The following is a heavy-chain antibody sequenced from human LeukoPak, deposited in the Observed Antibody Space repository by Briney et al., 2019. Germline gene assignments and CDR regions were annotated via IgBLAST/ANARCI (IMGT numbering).Heavy chain of an antibody. CDR2: ISYDGSNK. CDR1: GFTFSNYA. CDR3: ARALWSGHIYYGMDV. J-gene: IGHJ6*02. D-gene: IGHD3-10*01. V-gene: IGHV3-30*04. Sequence: GGSLRLSCAASGFTFSNYAMHWVRQAPGKGLEWVAVISYDGSNKYYVDSVKGRFTISRDNSKNTLYLQMNSLRAEDTAVYYCARALWSGHIYYGMDVWGQGTTVTVSS.